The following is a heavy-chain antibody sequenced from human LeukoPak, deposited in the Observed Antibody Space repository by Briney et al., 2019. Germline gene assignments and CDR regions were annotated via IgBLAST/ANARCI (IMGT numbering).Heavy chain of an antibody. V-gene: IGHV4-34*01. CDR3: ARGGGGYCSSTSCYGWFDP. CDR2: INHSGST. CDR1: GGSFSGYY. Sequence: PSETLSLTSAVYGGSFSGYYWSWIRQPPGKGLEWIGEINHSGSTNYNPSLESRVTISVDTSKNQFSLKLSSVTAADTAVYYCARGGGGYCSSTSCYGWFDPWGQGTLVTVSS. J-gene: IGHJ5*02. D-gene: IGHD2-2*03.